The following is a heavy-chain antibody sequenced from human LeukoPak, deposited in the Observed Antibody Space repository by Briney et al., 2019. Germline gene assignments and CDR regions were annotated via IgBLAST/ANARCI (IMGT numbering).Heavy chain of an antibody. D-gene: IGHD1-1*01. V-gene: IGHV3-13*01. CDR3: ARGPPRGKYYYMDV. CDR1: GFTFSSFD. Sequence: GGSLRLSCAASGFTFSSFDMHWVRQPTGQGLEWVSTIRTASDTYYPGSVEGRFTLSRDNAKNSLYLQMNSLTAGDTAVYYCARGPPRGKYYYMDVWGKGTTVTVSS. J-gene: IGHJ6*03. CDR2: IRTASDT.